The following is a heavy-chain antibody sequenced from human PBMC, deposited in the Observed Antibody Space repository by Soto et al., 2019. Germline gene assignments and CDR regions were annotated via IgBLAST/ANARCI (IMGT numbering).Heavy chain of an antibody. CDR3: ARSPVAGTDWFDP. CDR2: IYYSGST. Sequence: PSETLSLTCTVSGGSVSSGSYYWSWIRQPPGKGLEWIGYIYYSGSTNYKPSLKSRVTISVDTSKNQFSLKLSSVTAADTAVYYCARSPVAGTDWFDPWGQGTLVTVSS. J-gene: IGHJ5*02. D-gene: IGHD6-19*01. V-gene: IGHV4-61*01. CDR1: GGSVSSGSYY.